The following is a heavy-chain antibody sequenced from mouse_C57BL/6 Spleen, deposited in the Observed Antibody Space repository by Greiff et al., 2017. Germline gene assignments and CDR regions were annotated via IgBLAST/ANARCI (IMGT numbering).Heavy chain of an antibody. Sequence: VQLQQPGAELVMPGASVKLSCKASGYTFTSYWMHWVKQRPGQGLEWIGEIDPSDSYTNYNQKFKGKSTLTVDKSSSTAYMQLSSLTSEDSAVYYCARGDGIYAMDYWGQGTSVTVSS. CDR3: ARGDGIYAMDY. D-gene: IGHD2-1*01. CDR1: GYTFTSYW. V-gene: IGHV1-69*01. J-gene: IGHJ4*01. CDR2: IDPSDSYT.